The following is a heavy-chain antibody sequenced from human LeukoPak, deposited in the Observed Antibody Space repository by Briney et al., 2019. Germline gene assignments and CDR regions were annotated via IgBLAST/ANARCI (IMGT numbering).Heavy chain of an antibody. V-gene: IGHV3-74*01. Sequence: GGSLRLSCAASGFTLSNHWMHWVRQPPGKGLVWVSRISGDEIWTSYADSVKGRFIISRDNAKDTLYLQMNSLRTEDTAVYYCAREYNSGPKQTDAFDIWGQGTMVTVSS. CDR3: AREYNSGPKQTDAFDI. CDR1: GFTLSNHW. J-gene: IGHJ3*02. D-gene: IGHD3-22*01. CDR2: ISGDEIWT.